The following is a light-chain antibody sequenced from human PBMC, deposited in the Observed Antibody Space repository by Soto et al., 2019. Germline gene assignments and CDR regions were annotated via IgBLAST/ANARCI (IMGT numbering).Light chain of an antibody. CDR2: AAS. CDR3: QLFTRYPWT. J-gene: IGKJ1*01. V-gene: IGKV1-5*01. Sequence: ILMTKYNSTLSASLGDRFTITCLAIQSISSLLAWYQQKPGKAPKLLIFAASSLESGVPSRFSGSGSGTEFPLTISSQQADDFASYSRQLFTRYPWTFGQGTKVDIK. CDR1: QSISSL.